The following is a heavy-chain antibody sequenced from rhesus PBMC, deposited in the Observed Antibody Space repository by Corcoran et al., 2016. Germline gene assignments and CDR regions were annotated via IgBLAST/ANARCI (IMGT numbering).Heavy chain of an antibody. CDR2: IYGSSGST. Sequence: QVQLQESGPGVVKPSETLSLTCAVSGYSISSGYDWRWIRQPPGKGLEWIGYIYGSSGSTNYNPSLKNRVTISKDTSKNQFSLKLSSVTAADTAVYYCAREYGSIFDYWGQGVLVTVSS. V-gene: IGHV4-76*01. J-gene: IGHJ4*01. CDR1: GYSISSGYD. D-gene: IGHD4-29*01. CDR3: AREYGSIFDY.